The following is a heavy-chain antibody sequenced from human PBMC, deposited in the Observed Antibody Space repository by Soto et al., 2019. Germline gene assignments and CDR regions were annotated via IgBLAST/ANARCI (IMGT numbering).Heavy chain of an antibody. CDR1: GFTFSYYP. V-gene: IGHV3-21*06. CDR2: ISGIRDYI. Sequence: GGSLRLSSEASGFTFSYYPFHWVRRAPGKGLEWVSSISGIRDYIRYADSVKGRFTISRDNAKTSLYLQMNSLTAEDTAVYYCAREGVHNYTEYYFDYWGQGTLVTVSA. J-gene: IGHJ4*02. D-gene: IGHD3-10*01. CDR3: AREGVHNYTEYYFDY.